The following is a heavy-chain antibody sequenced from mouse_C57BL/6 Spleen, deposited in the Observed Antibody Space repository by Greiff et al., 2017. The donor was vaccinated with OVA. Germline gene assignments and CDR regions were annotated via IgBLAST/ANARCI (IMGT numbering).Heavy chain of an antibody. CDR2: ISDGGSYT. CDR3: ARSTGTPPWFAY. Sequence: EVKVEESGGGLVKPGGSLKLSCAASGFTFSSYAMSWVRQTPEKRLEWVATISDGGSYTYYPDNVKGRFTISRDNAKNNLYLQMSHLKSEDTAMYYCARSTGTPPWFAYWGQGTLVTVSA. V-gene: IGHV5-4*03. CDR1: GFTFSSYA. D-gene: IGHD4-1*01. J-gene: IGHJ3*01.